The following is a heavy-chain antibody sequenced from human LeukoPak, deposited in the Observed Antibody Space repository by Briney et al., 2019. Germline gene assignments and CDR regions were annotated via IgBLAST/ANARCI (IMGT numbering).Heavy chain of an antibody. V-gene: IGHV1-69-2*01. Sequence: ASVKISCKVSGYTFTDYYMHWVQQAPGKGREWMGLLDPEDGETIYAEKFQGRVTITADTSTDTAYMELSSLRSDHTAVYYCATSVVPAATGIGDPWGQGTLVTVSS. J-gene: IGHJ5*02. CDR3: ATSVVPAATGIGDP. D-gene: IGHD2-2*01. CDR2: LDPEDGET. CDR1: GYTFTDYY.